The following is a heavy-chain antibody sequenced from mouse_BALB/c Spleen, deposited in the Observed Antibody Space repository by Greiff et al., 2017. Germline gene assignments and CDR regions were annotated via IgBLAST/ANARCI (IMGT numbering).Heavy chain of an antibody. V-gene: IGHV5-12-2*01. D-gene: IGHD2-14*01. CDR3: ARHGVRLEYYAMDY. J-gene: IGHJ4*01. Sequence: DVMLVESGGGLVQPGGSLKLSCAASGFTFSSYTMSWVRQTPEKRLEWVAYISNGGGSTYYPDTVKGRFTISRDNAKNTLYLQMSSLKSEDTAMYYCARHGVRLEYYAMDYWGQGTSVTVSS. CDR1: GFTFSSYT. CDR2: ISNGGGST.